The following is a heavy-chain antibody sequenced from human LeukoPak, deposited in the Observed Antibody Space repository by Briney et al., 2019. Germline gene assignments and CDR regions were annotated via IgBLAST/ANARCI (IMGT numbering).Heavy chain of an antibody. CDR3: ARCRPPPDYGDYVGYYMDV. CDR2: IKPSGGDT. Sequence: ASVKVSCKTSGYSFTNYNLHWVRQAPGQRLEWMGIIKPSGGDTNYAQKFQGRLSMTTDTSTNTVYMELSSLRSEDTAVYYCARCRPPPDYGDYVGYYMDVWGKGTTVTVSS. V-gene: IGHV1-46*01. J-gene: IGHJ6*03. CDR1: GYSFTNYN. D-gene: IGHD4-17*01.